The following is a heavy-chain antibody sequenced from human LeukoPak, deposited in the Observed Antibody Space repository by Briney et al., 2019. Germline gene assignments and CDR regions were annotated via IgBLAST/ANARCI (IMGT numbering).Heavy chain of an antibody. Sequence: GASVKVSCKVSGYTLIELSMHWVRQAPGKGLECMGGFDPEYGEAIYAQKFQGRVTMTEDTSTDTAYMELSSLKVEDTAVYFCAARRDTSVSGPGAFDIWGQGTMVTVSS. CDR2: FDPEYGEA. D-gene: IGHD6-19*01. V-gene: IGHV1-24*01. J-gene: IGHJ3*02. CDR3: AARRDTSVSGPGAFDI. CDR1: GYTLIELS.